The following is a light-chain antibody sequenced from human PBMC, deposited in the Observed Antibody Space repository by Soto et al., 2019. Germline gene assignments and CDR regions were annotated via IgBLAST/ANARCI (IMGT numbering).Light chain of an antibody. CDR1: QSVDSTY. J-gene: IGKJ1*01. Sequence: EIVLTQSPGTLSLSPGERATLSCRASQSVDSTYSAWYQQKPGQAPRLLIYGASSRATGIPDRFSGGGSGTDFTLTISRLDPEDSAVYYCQQYGRSLRTFGQGTKVDIK. V-gene: IGKV3-20*01. CDR3: QQYGRSLRT. CDR2: GAS.